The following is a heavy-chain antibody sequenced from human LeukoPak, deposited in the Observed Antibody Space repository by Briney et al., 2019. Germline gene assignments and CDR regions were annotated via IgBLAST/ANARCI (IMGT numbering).Heavy chain of an antibody. D-gene: IGHD3-9*01. J-gene: IGHJ3*02. V-gene: IGHV1-3*01. CDR2: INAGNGNT. CDR3: ARSDILTGYYAFDI. Sequence: ASVKVSCKASGYTFTSYAMHWVRQAPGQRLEWMGWINAGNGNTKYSQKFQGRVTITRDTSASTAYMELSSLRSEDTAVYYCARSDILTGYYAFDIWGQGTMVTVSS. CDR1: GYTFTSYA.